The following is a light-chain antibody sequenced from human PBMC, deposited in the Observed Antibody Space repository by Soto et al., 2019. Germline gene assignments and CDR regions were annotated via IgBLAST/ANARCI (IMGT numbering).Light chain of an antibody. J-gene: IGLJ3*02. Sequence: QSALTQPRSVSGSPGQSVTISCTGTSSDITNYNSVSWFQQHPGKAPKLMIYDVNKRPSGVPDRFSGSKSGNTASLTISGLQAENEDDYHCCSYAGSSSLFGGGTKVTVL. CDR2: DVN. CDR3: CSYAGSSSL. V-gene: IGLV2-11*01. CDR1: SSDITNYNS.